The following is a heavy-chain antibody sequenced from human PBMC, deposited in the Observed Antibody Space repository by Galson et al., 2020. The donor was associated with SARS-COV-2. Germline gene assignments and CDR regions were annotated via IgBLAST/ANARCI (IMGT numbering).Heavy chain of an antibody. V-gene: IGHV4-30-4*01. Sequence: SETLSLTCTVSGGSVSSGGYYWSWIRQPPGKGLEWIGYIYNSGRTSYSPSLKSRVSISIDTSKNQFSLTLSSLTAADTAVYYCARDYDFFTGSYFFDYWGQGTLVTVSS. CDR2: IYNSGRT. J-gene: IGHJ4*02. CDR3: ARDYDFFTGSYFFDY. D-gene: IGHD3-9*01. CDR1: GGSVSSGGYY.